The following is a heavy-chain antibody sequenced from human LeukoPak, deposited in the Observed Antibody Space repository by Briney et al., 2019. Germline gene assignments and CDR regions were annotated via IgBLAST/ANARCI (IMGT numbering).Heavy chain of an antibody. CDR2: LSGSGNAT. CDR3: AKTAAAGRRGAAFDY. D-gene: IGHD6-13*01. J-gene: IGHJ4*02. Sequence: PGGSLRLSYAASGFAFTNFAMSWVRQAPGKGLEWVSALSGSGNATYYADFVRGRFTISRDNAKNSLYLQMNSLRAEDTALYYCAKTAAAGRRGAAFDYWGQGTLVTVSS. V-gene: IGHV3-23*01. CDR1: GFAFTNFA.